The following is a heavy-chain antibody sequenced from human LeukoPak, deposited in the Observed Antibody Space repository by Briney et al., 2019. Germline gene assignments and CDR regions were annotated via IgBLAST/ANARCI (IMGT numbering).Heavy chain of an antibody. CDR2: INHSGST. D-gene: IGHD2-15*01. J-gene: IGHJ4*02. CDR1: GGSFSGYY. CDR3: ARGQSVCSGGSCSCYFDY. Sequence: SETLSLTCAVYGGSFSGYYWSWIRQPPGKGLEWIGEINHSGSTNYNPSLKSRVTISVDTSKNQFSPKLSSVPAADTAVYYWARGQSVCSGGSCSCYFDYWGQRTLVTVSS. V-gene: IGHV4-34*01.